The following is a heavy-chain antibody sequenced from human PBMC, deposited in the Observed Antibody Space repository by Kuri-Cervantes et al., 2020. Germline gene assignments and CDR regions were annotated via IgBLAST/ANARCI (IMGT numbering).Heavy chain of an antibody. CDR3: ARHRPKYQLLPFDY. CDR2: IYYSGST. Sequence: LSCTVSGGSISSYYWSWIRQPPGKGLEWSGSIYYSGSTYHNPSLKSRVTISVDTSKNQFSLKLSSVTAADTAVYYCARHRPKYQLLPFDYWGQGTLVTVSS. J-gene: IGHJ4*02. D-gene: IGHD2-2*01. V-gene: IGHV4-59*05. CDR1: GGSISSYY.